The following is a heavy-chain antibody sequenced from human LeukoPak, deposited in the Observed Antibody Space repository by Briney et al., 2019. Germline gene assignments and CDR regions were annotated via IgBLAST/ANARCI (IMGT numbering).Heavy chain of an antibody. V-gene: IGHV3-30*04. D-gene: IGHD3-22*01. Sequence: GGSLRLSCAASGFTFSSYAMHWVRQAPGKGLEWVAVISYDGSNKYYADSVKGRFTISRDNSKNTLYLQMNSLRAEDTAVYYCARGKQEYYYDSSGPGAFDIWGQGTMVTVSS. CDR1: GFTFSSYA. CDR3: ARGKQEYYYDSSGPGAFDI. J-gene: IGHJ3*02. CDR2: ISYDGSNK.